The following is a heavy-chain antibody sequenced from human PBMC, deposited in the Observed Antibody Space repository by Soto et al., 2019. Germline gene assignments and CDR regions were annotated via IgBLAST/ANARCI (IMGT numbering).Heavy chain of an antibody. J-gene: IGHJ5*02. V-gene: IGHV4-4*07. CDR3: VRHGTKTFRDWFDP. CDR2: IYATGTT. D-gene: IGHD1-1*01. Sequence: PSETLSLTCTVSGASISGFYWSWIRKSAGKGLEWIGRIYATGTTDYNPSLKSRVMMSVDTSKKQFSLKLRSVTAADTAVYYCVRHGTKTFRDWFDPWGQGISVTVSS. CDR1: GASISGFY.